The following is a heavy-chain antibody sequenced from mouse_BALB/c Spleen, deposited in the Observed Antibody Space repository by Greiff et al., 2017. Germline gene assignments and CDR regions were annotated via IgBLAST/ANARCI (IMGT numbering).Heavy chain of an antibody. Sequence: DVQLVESGGGLVKPGGSLKLSCAASGFTFSSYTMSWVRQTPEKRLEWVATISSGGSYTYYPDSVKGRFTISRDNAKNTLYLQMSSLKSEDTAMYYCTRDGNYWFAYWGQGTLVTVSA. D-gene: IGHD2-1*01. CDR3: TRDGNYWFAY. CDR1: GFTFSSYT. V-gene: IGHV5-6-4*01. CDR2: ISSGGSYT. J-gene: IGHJ3*01.